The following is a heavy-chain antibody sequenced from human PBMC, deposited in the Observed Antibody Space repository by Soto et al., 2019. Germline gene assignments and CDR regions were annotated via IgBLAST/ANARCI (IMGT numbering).Heavy chain of an antibody. CDR1: GFRISNYF. Sequence: EVQLVESGGGLVQPGGSLRLSCVGSGFRISNYFMSWVRQAPGKGLEWVANIKEDGREKYYVESVKGRFTISRDNAKKSLYLQVNSLRDEDTAVYYCARPRFRGMDVWGQGTTVTVSS. D-gene: IGHD3-10*01. CDR2: IKEDGREK. CDR3: ARPRFRGMDV. J-gene: IGHJ6*02. V-gene: IGHV3-7*03.